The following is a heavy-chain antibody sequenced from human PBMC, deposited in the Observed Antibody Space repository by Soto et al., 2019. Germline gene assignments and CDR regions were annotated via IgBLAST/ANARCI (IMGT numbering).Heavy chain of an antibody. J-gene: IGHJ4*02. CDR1: GGSISSDY. CDR2: VYHSGST. Sequence: SLTCTVSGGSISSDYWSWMRQPPGKGLEWIGYVYHSGSTNYNPSLKSRVTISVDTSKNEFSLKVSSVTAADTAVYYYARSLRGYSYGPFDYWGQGTLVTVSS. D-gene: IGHD5-18*01. CDR3: ARSLRGYSYGPFDY. V-gene: IGHV4-59*01.